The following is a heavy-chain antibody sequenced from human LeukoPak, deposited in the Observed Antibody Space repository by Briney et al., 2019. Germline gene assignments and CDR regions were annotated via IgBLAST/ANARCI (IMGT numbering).Heavy chain of an antibody. J-gene: IGHJ6*02. D-gene: IGHD3-16*01. CDR2: IYSGGST. CDR3: ARGTVWRLGSYGLDV. CDR1: GFTVSSKY. V-gene: IGHV3-53*01. Sequence: PGGSLRLSCVASGFTVSSKYMSWVRQAPGKGLEWVSVIYSGGSTYYGESVKGRFTISRDNSKNTVYLQMNALRAEDSAVYYCARGTVWRLGSYGLDVWGQGTTVTVS.